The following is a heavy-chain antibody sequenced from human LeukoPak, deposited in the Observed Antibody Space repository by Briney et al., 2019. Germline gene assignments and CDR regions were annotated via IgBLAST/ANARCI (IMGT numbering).Heavy chain of an antibody. CDR2: IIPILGIA. Sequence: SVKVSCKASGGTFSSYAISWVRQAPGQGLEWMGRIIPILGIANYAQKFQGRVTITADKSTSTAYMELSSLRSEDTAVYCCARDQSDIAAAGTGTFFWGQGTLVTVSS. CDR3: ARDQSDIAAAGTGTFF. CDR1: GGTFSSYA. V-gene: IGHV1-69*04. J-gene: IGHJ4*02. D-gene: IGHD6-13*01.